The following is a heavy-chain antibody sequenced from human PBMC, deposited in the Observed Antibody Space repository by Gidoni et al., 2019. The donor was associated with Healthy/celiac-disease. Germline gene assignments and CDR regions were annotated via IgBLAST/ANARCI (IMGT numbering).Heavy chain of an antibody. CDR3: TRRAAAAGFYMDV. D-gene: IGHD6-13*01. Sequence: EVQLVESGGGLVQPGGSLKLACAASGFPFSGHAMHWVRQASGKGLEWVGRIRSKANSYATAYAASVKGRFTISRDDSKNTAYLQMNSLKTEDTAVYYCTRRAAAAGFYMDVWGKGTTVTVSS. CDR2: IRSKANSYAT. CDR1: GFPFSGHA. J-gene: IGHJ6*03. V-gene: IGHV3-73*01.